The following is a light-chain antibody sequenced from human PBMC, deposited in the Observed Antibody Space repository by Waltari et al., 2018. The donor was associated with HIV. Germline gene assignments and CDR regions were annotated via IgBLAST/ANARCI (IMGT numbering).Light chain of an antibody. Sequence: QSALTQPASVSGSPGQSITFSCTGTNSDIGGYNFVSWYQQYPGQAPKLIIFEVTRRPSGISDRFSGSKSGKSASLSISGLQAEDEAYYFCSSYSASGTPVLFGGGTKLTVL. CDR1: NSDIGGYNF. J-gene: IGLJ2*01. CDR2: EVT. V-gene: IGLV2-14*01. CDR3: SSYSASGTPVL.